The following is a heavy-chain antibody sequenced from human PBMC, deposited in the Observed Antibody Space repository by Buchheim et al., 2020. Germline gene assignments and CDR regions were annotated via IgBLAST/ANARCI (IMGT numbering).Heavy chain of an antibody. V-gene: IGHV3-30*18. J-gene: IGHJ6*02. CDR3: AKDLSLVVVPAATYYYGMDV. Sequence: QVQLVESGGGVVQPGRSLRLSCAASGFTFSSYGMHWVRQAPGKGREWVAVISYDGSNKYYADSGKGRFTISRDNSKNTLYLQMNSLRAEDTAVYYCAKDLSLVVVPAATYYYGMDVWGQGTT. D-gene: IGHD2-2*01. CDR2: ISYDGSNK. CDR1: GFTFSSYG.